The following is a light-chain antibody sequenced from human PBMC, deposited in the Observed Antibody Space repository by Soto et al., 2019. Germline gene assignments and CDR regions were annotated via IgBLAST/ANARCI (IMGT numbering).Light chain of an antibody. Sequence: EIVLTQSPGTLPLSPGERATLSCRASQSVTSTYLAWYQRKPGQAPRLLIYDASSRATGIPDRFSGSGSGTDFTLTITRLEPEDFAVYYCQQYGNSPATFGPGTKVD. V-gene: IGKV3-20*01. CDR3: QQYGNSPAT. CDR1: QSVTSTY. J-gene: IGKJ3*01. CDR2: DAS.